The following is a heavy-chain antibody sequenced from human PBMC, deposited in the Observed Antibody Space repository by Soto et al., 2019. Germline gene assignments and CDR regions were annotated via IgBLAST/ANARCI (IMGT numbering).Heavy chain of an antibody. CDR3: ASTITMVRGHGMDV. J-gene: IGHJ6*02. D-gene: IGHD3-10*01. Sequence: EVQLVESGGGVVQPGGSLRLSCAASGFTFSSYWRHWVRQAPGKGLVWVSRINGDESSTSYADSVEGRFTISRDNAKNTLSLQMTSLRVEDTAVYYCASTITMVRGHGMDVWGQGTTVTVSS. CDR2: INGDESST. CDR1: GFTFSSYW. V-gene: IGHV3-74*01.